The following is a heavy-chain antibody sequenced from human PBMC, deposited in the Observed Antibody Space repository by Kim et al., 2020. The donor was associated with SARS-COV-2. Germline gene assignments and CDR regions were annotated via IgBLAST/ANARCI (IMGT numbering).Heavy chain of an antibody. Sequence: ASVKVSCKASGYTFTSYGISWVRQAPGQGLEWMGWISAYNGNTNYAQKLQGRVTMTTDTSTSTAYMELRSLRSDDTAVYYCACEGSYPEFVYYYYGMDFWGQGTTVTASS. CDR2: ISAYNGNT. V-gene: IGHV1-18*01. J-gene: IGHJ6*02. D-gene: IGHD1-26*01. CDR1: GYTFTSYG. CDR3: ACEGSYPEFVYYYYGMDF.